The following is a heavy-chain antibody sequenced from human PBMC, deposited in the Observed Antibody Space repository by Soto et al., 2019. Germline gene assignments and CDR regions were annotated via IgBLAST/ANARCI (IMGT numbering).Heavy chain of an antibody. D-gene: IGHD3-10*01. CDR2: INPNSGGT. V-gene: IGHV1-2*04. CDR1: GYTFTGYY. Sequence: AASVKVSCKASGYTFTGYYMHWVRQAPGQGLEWMGWINPNSGGTNYAQKFQGWVTMTRDTSISTAYMELSRLRSDDTAVYYCARVGPLRLTMVRGVMEFDPWGQGTLVTVSS. J-gene: IGHJ5*02. CDR3: ARVGPLRLTMVRGVMEFDP.